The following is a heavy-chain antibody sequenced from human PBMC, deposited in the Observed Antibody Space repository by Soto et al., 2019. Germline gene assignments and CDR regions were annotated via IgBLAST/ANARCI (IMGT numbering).Heavy chain of an antibody. CDR1: GGSISSYY. V-gene: IGHV4-59*12. Sequence: PSETLSLTCTVSGGSISSYYWSWIGQPPGKGLEWIGYIYYSGSTNHNPSLKSRVTISLDTSKNQFSLKLSAVTAADTAGYYCAGDRIMLTFGGGSGEWGIDSWGQGTLVT. CDR3: AGDRIMLTFGGGSGEWGIDS. J-gene: IGHJ4*02. D-gene: IGHD3-16*01. CDR2: IYYSGST.